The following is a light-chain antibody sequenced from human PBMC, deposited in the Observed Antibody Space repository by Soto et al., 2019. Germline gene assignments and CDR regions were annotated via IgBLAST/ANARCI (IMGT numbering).Light chain of an antibody. CDR3: SSYAGSSNV. CDR1: SSDVGGYNY. Sequence: QSALTQPPSASGSPRQSVAISCTETSSDVGGYNYVSWYQQHPGKAPKLMIYEVNKRPSGVPDRFSGSKSGNTASLTVSGLQAEDEADYYCSSYAGSSNVFGTGTKVTVL. V-gene: IGLV2-8*01. J-gene: IGLJ1*01. CDR2: EVN.